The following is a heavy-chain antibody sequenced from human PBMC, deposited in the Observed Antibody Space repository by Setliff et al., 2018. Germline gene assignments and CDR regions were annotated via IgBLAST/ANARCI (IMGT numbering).Heavy chain of an antibody. CDR1: GGSISSGNYF. Sequence: SETLSLPCTVSGGSISSGNYFWDWIRQPPGKGLEWIGSIHYSGETFHNPSLKSRVSIFVDTSQNQFFLRLNSLTAADTAVYYCARTSYELCGYYGNRCNHHMDVWGKGSPVTVSS. D-gene: IGHD3-3*01. V-gene: IGHV4-39*01. CDR2: IHYSGET. J-gene: IGHJ6*03. CDR3: ARTSYELCGYYGNRCNHHMDV.